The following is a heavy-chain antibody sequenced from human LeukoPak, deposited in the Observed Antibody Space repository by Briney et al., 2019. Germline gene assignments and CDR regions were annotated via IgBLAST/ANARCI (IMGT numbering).Heavy chain of an antibody. D-gene: IGHD6-19*01. CDR2: ISYDGSNK. CDR3: ARDQWLVLDVYYYYYMDV. CDR1: GFTFSSYA. J-gene: IGHJ6*03. V-gene: IGHV3-30*04. Sequence: PGGSLRPSCAASGFTFSSYAMHWVRQAPGKGLEWVAVISYDGSNKYYADSVKGRFTISRDNSKNTLYLQMNSLRAEDTAVYYCARDQWLVLDVYYYYYMDVWGKGTTVTVSS.